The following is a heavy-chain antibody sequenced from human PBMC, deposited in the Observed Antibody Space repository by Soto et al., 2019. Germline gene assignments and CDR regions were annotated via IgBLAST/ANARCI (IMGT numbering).Heavy chain of an antibody. CDR3: ARTRYSPYYYYYYGMDV. Sequence: PGGSLRLSCAASGFTFSSYGMHWVRQAPGKGLEWVAVIWYDGSNKYYADSVKGRFTISRDNSKNTLYLQMNSLRAEDTAVYYCARTRYSPYYYYYYGMDVWGQGTTVTVSS. CDR1: GFTFSSYG. J-gene: IGHJ6*02. D-gene: IGHD5-18*01. CDR2: IWYDGSNK. V-gene: IGHV3-33*01.